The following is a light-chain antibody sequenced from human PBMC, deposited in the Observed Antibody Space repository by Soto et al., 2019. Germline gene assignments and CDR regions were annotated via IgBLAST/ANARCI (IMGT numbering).Light chain of an antibody. V-gene: IGKV3-20*01. CDR1: QTVSGIY. CDR2: GAS. CDR3: QQYGDSPLT. J-gene: IGKJ4*01. Sequence: ENVLTQSPGTLSLSPGERATLSCGASQTVSGIYVAWYQQKPGQTPRLVIYGASSRATGIPDRFSGSGSGTDFTLTISRLETEDFAVYHCQQYGDSPLTFGGGTKVDIK.